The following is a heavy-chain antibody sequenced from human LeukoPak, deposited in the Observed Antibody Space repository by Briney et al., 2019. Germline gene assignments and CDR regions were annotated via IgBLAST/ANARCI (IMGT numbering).Heavy chain of an antibody. Sequence: GGSLRLSCAASGFTFSSSAMSWVRQAPGKGLYWVSAISGSGTGTYYADSVKGRFTISRDNSKNTLYLQMNSLRAEDTAVYYCAKDLGYYDSSGLTWGQGTLVTVSS. J-gene: IGHJ4*02. CDR2: ISGSGTGT. CDR3: AKDLGYYDSSGLT. D-gene: IGHD3-22*01. CDR1: GFTFSSSA. V-gene: IGHV3-23*01.